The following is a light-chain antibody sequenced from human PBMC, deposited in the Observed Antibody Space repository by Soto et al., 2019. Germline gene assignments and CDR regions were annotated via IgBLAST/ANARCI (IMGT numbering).Light chain of an antibody. CDR3: QQYDSLPFT. CDR2: DAS. CDR1: QDISNF. V-gene: IGKV1-33*01. J-gene: IGKJ3*01. Sequence: DIPMTQSPSSLSASVGDSGALTCRASQDISNFLNWYQQTPGKAPKLLTYDASDLETVVPSRFSGTGSGTDFTFTISNVQPEDTATHYCQQYDSLPFTFGPGTKVDIK.